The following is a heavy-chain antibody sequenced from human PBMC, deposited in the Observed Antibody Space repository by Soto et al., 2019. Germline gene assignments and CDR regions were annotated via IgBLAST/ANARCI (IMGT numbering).Heavy chain of an antibody. J-gene: IGHJ3*01. Sequence: EVQLVESGGVLVQPGGSLRLSCVDSGFSFSTYWMHWVRQGPGKGLEWVARINTEGSSTNYADSVEGRFTISRDNAKNTLYMQMNSLRAKDRAVYSCARSPGGYYTDGGQWTMCTVSS. V-gene: IGHV3-74*01. D-gene: IGHD2-8*02. CDR3: ARSPGGYYTD. CDR2: INTEGSST. CDR1: GFSFSTYW.